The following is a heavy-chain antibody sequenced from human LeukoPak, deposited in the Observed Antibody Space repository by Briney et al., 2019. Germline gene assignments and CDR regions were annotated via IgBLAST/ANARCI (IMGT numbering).Heavy chain of an antibody. CDR1: GYIFTGYY. Sequence: ASVKVSCKASGYIFTGYYMHWVRQAPGQGLEWVGWINPKSGGTDYAQRLQGRVTMTTDTSIATAYMELRRLTSDDTAVYFCARGTIGSYSSVHDWGQGTLVTVSS. CDR2: INPKSGGT. D-gene: IGHD1-26*01. V-gene: IGHV1-2*02. CDR3: ARGTIGSYSSVHD. J-gene: IGHJ1*01.